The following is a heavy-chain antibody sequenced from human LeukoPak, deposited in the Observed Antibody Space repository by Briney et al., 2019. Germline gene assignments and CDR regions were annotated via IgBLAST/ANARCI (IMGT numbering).Heavy chain of an antibody. CDR2: VKQDGSEK. J-gene: IGHJ4*02. D-gene: IGHD2-8*01. Sequence: PGGSLRLSCAASGSTFSSYWMSWVRQAPGKGLEWVANVKQDGSEKYYVDSVKGRFTISRDNAKNSLYLQMNSLRAEDTAVYYCARLSPLIYFDYWGQGTLVTVSS. CDR1: GSTFSSYW. V-gene: IGHV3-7*01. CDR3: ARLSPLIYFDY.